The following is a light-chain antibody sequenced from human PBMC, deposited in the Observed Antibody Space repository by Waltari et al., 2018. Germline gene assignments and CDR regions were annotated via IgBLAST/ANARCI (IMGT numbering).Light chain of an antibody. V-gene: IGKV3-20*01. CDR1: QSVSSNY. Sequence: EIVLTQSLGTLSLSPGERASLSCRTSQSVSSNYLAWYQQRPGQAPRLLIYGASSRAIGIPDRFSGSGSGTDFTLTISRLEPEDFAVYYCQQYGTSPRTFGQGTKVEIK. CDR2: GAS. J-gene: IGKJ1*01. CDR3: QQYGTSPRT.